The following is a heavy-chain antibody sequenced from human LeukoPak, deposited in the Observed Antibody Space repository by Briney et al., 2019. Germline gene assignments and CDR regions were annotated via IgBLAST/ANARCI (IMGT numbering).Heavy chain of an antibody. Sequence: PGGSLRLSCAASGFTFSSYSMNWVRQAPGKGLEWVSSISSSSSYIYYAGSVKGRFTISRDNAKNSLYLQMNSLRAEDTAVYYCARYPARQLLFDYWGQGTLVTVSS. CDR3: ARYPARQLLFDY. D-gene: IGHD5-24*01. J-gene: IGHJ4*02. CDR1: GFTFSSYS. CDR2: ISSSSSYI. V-gene: IGHV3-21*01.